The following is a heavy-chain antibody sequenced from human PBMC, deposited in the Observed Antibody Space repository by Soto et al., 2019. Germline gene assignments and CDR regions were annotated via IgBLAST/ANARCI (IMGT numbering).Heavy chain of an antibody. Sequence: SETLSLTCPVSGGTISSYYWSWIRQPPGKGLEWIGYIYYSGSTNYNPSLKSRVTISVDTSKNQFSLKLSSVTAADTAVYYCARELRTPTAIYYFDYWGQGTLVTVSS. D-gene: IGHD3-9*01. V-gene: IGHV4-59*01. CDR2: IYYSGST. J-gene: IGHJ4*02. CDR1: GGTISSYY. CDR3: ARELRTPTAIYYFDY.